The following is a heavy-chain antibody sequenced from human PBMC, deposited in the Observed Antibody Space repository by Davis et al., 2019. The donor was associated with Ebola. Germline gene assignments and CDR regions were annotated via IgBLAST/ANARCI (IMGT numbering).Heavy chain of an antibody. J-gene: IGHJ4*02. CDR1: GYSFTSYW. Sequence: PGGSLRLSCKGSGYSFTSYWIGWVRQMPGKGLEWMGIIYPSDSDTRYSPSFQGQVTILADKSISTAYLQWSSLKASDTAMYYCARRGKGDGYNSFDYWGQGTLVTVSS. CDR3: ARRGKGDGYNSFDY. CDR2: IYPSDSDT. V-gene: IGHV5-51*01. D-gene: IGHD5-24*01.